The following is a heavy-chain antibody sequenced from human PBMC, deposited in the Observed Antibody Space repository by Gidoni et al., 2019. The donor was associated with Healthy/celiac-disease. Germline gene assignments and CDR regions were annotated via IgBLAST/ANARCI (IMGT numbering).Heavy chain of an antibody. CDR1: GYTFTSYG. Sequence: QAQLVQSGAEVKKPGASVKVSCKASGYTFTSYGISWVRQAPGQGLEWMGWISAYNGNTNYAQKLQGRVTMTTDTSTSTAYMELRSLRSDDTAVYYCARDPSTPFTVVTPSVWFDPWGQGTLVTVSS. V-gene: IGHV1-18*01. CDR2: ISAYNGNT. CDR3: ARDPSTPFTVVTPSVWFDP. J-gene: IGHJ5*02. D-gene: IGHD2-21*02.